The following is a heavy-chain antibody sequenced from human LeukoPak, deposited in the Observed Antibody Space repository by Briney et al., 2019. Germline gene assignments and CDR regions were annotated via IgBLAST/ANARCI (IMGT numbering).Heavy chain of an antibody. CDR2: INHSGST. CDR1: GGSFSGYY. D-gene: IGHD1-26*01. Sequence: SETLSLTCAVYGGSFSGYYWSWIRQPPGKGLEWIGEINHSGSTNYNPSLKSRVTISVDTSKNQFSLKLSSVTAADTAVYYCARVRDSGSYGGYYYMDVWGKGTTVTVSS. CDR3: ARVRDSGSYGGYYYMDV. V-gene: IGHV4-34*01. J-gene: IGHJ6*03.